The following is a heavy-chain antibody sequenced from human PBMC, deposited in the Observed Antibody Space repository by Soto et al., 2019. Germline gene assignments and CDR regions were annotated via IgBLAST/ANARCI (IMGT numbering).Heavy chain of an antibody. CDR2: IYYSGST. D-gene: IGHD3-10*01. J-gene: IGHJ4*02. CDR1: GGSISSYY. V-gene: IGHV4-59*01. CDR3: ARLQYGSGSYYSFDY. Sequence: SETPSLTCTVSGGSISSYYWSWIRQPPGKGLEWIGYIYYSGSTNYNPSLKSRVTISVDTSKNQFSLKLSSVTAADTAVYYCARLQYGSGSYYSFDYWGQGTLVTVSS.